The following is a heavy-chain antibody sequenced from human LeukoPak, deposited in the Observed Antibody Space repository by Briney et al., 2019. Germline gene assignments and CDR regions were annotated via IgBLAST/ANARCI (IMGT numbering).Heavy chain of an antibody. J-gene: IGHJ2*01. CDR1: GGSISSGDYY. CDR3: ARAGGLTTAPLDLDH. D-gene: IGHD4-17*01. Sequence: SQTLSLTCTVSGGSISSGDYYWTWIRQPPGKGLEWIGYISNSGSTYYSPSLKSRLSISVDTSKNQFSLRVSSVTAADTAVYYCARAGGLTTAPLDLDHWGRGTLVTVTS. CDR2: ISNSGST. V-gene: IGHV4-30-4*01.